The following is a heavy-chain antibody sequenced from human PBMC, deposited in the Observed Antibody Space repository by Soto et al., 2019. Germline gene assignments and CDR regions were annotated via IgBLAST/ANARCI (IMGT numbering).Heavy chain of an antibody. Sequence: EVQLLESGGGLVQPGGSLRLSCAASGFTFSSYAMSWVRQAPGKGLEWVSAISGSGGSTYYADSVKGRFTISRDNSKNTLYLQMNSLRAEDTAVYYCAKDGTPCSGGSCYSEVGYYYYMDVWGKGTTVTVSS. D-gene: IGHD2-15*01. V-gene: IGHV3-23*01. CDR1: GFTFSSYA. CDR3: AKDGTPCSGGSCYSEVGYYYYMDV. J-gene: IGHJ6*03. CDR2: ISGSGGST.